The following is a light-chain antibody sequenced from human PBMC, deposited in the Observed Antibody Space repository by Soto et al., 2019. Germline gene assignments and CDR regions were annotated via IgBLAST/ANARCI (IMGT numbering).Light chain of an antibody. Sequence: EKVMTQSPATLSMSPGERATLSCRASQSVSSFLAWYQQKPGQAPRLLIYGASTRATGIPARFSGSGSGTEFTLTISSLQSEDFAGYYCQKYSNWPSWTFGQGTKVEVK. J-gene: IGKJ1*01. CDR1: QSVSSF. CDR3: QKYSNWPSWT. CDR2: GAS. V-gene: IGKV3-15*01.